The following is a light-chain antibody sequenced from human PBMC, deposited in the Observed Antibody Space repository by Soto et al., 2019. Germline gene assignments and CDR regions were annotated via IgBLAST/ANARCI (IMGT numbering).Light chain of an antibody. J-gene: IGKJ1*01. Sequence: IQMTQSPSTVSASVGDRVAITCRASPSIGIWLAWYQQKPGKAPRFLIYTASTLLGGVPSRLSGSGSGTEFTLTISSLQPDDFATYYCQQYRDYSWTFGQGTKVEIK. V-gene: IGKV1-5*03. CDR3: QQYRDYSWT. CDR2: TAS. CDR1: PSIGIW.